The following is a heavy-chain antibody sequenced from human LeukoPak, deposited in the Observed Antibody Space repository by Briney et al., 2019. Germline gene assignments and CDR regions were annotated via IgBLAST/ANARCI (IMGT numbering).Heavy chain of an antibody. Sequence: PGGSLRLSCAASGFTFNSYWMHWVRQAPGKGPEWVANIEQAGSHKYYVDSVRGRFTISRDNAKNSLYLQMNSLGAEDTAVYYCASGGNDLGAFDMWGQGTMVTVSS. V-gene: IGHV3-7*01. J-gene: IGHJ3*02. D-gene: IGHD1-1*01. CDR2: IEQAGSHK. CDR1: GFTFNSYW. CDR3: ASGGNDLGAFDM.